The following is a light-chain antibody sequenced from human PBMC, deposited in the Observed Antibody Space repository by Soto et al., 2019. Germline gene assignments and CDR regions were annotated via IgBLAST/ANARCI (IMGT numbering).Light chain of an antibody. V-gene: IGLV2-14*03. CDR1: NSDIGDYNF. CDR3: NSYMTGATMV. Sequence: QSALTQPASVSGSPGQSITISCTGSNSDIGDYNFVSWYQQHPGKAPKLIIYDVNNRPSGVSHRFSGSKSGITASLPISGLQPDDEAEYHCNSYMTGATMVFGGGTKLTVL. CDR2: DVN. J-gene: IGLJ2*01.